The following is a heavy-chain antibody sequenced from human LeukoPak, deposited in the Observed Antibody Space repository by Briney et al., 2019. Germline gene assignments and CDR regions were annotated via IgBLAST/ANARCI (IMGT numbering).Heavy chain of an antibody. CDR2: ISSSSSYI. V-gene: IGHV3-21*01. J-gene: IGHJ4*02. CDR1: GFTFSSYS. D-gene: IGHD6-19*01. CDR3: ARERSSGWYFDY. Sequence: GGSLRLSCAASGFTFSSYSMNWVRQAPGKGLEWVSSISSSSSYIYYADSVKGRFTISRDNAKNSLYLQMNGLRAEDTAVYYCARERSSGWYFDYWGQGTLVTVSS.